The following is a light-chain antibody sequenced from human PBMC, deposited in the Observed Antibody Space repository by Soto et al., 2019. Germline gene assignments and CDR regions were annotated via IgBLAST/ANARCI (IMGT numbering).Light chain of an antibody. CDR2: EAS. Sequence: DIQMTQSPASLSAPVGDRVTITCQASQDITHYLNWYQQKPGKAPELLIYEASKLKTGVPSRFSGSGSGTDFTFTISSLQPEDFATYYCQQFAHLLAFGPGTKVDLK. CDR1: QDITHY. J-gene: IGKJ3*01. CDR3: QQFAHLLA. V-gene: IGKV1-33*01.